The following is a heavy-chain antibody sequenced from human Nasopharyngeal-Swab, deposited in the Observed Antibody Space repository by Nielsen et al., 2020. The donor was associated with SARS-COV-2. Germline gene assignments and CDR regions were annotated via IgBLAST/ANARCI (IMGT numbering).Heavy chain of an antibody. V-gene: IGHV3-48*01. CDR2: ISSSSTI. J-gene: IGHJ6*02. Sequence: GESLKISCAASGFTFSSYSMNWVRQAPGKGLEWVSYISSSSTIYYADSVKGRFTISRDNAKNSLYLQMNSLRAEDTAVYYCTVVSEYYYYYGMDVWGQGTTVTVSS. CDR1: GFTFSSYS. D-gene: IGHD4-23*01. CDR3: TVVSEYYYYYGMDV.